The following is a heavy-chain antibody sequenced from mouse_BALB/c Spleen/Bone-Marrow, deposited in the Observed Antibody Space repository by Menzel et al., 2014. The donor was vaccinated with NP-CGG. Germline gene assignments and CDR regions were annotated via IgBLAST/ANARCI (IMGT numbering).Heavy chain of an antibody. Sequence: QDQLQQSEAELARPGASVKLFCKAYGYTSTSYWMQRVKQRSGQGLEWIGAIYPGDGDTRYTQKFKGKATLTADKSSSTAYMQLSSLASEYSAVCYCAKRRREYYRDYWGQGTSRTVSS. CDR1: GYTSTSYW. V-gene: IGHV1-87*01. D-gene: IGHD2-12*01. J-gene: IGHJ2*02. CDR3: AKRRREYYRDY. CDR2: IYPGDGDT.